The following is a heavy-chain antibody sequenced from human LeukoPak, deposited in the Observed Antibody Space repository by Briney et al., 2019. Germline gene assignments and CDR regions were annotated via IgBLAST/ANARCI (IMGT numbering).Heavy chain of an antibody. J-gene: IGHJ3*02. D-gene: IGHD6-19*01. V-gene: IGHV1-69*06. CDR1: GGTFSSYA. CDR3: ARDYVAVATGAFDI. CDR2: IIPIFGTA. Sequence: SVKVSCKASGGTFSSYAITWVRQAPGQGLEWMGGIIPIFGTANYAQKFQGRVTITADKSTSTAYMELSSLRSEDTAVYYCARDYVAVATGAFDIWGQGTMVTVSS.